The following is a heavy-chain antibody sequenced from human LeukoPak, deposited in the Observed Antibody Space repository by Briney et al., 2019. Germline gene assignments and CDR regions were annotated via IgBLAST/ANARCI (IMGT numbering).Heavy chain of an antibody. CDR1: GFTFSSYA. CDR2: ISYDESNK. J-gene: IGHJ4*02. Sequence: GRSLRLPCAASGFTFSSYAMNWVRQAPGKGLEWVAVISYDESNKYYADSVKGRFTISRDNSKNTLFVQMNSLRAEDTAMYYCATELRIATAGFDYFEHWGQGTLVTVSS. CDR3: ATELRIATAGFDYFEH. D-gene: IGHD6-13*01. V-gene: IGHV3-30-3*01.